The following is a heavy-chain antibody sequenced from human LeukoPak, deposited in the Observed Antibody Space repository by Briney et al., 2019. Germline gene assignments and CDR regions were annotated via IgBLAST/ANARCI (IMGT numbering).Heavy chain of an antibody. CDR3: AGSTYSSSFLLHSYYYYMDV. CDR1: GYTFTSYG. J-gene: IGHJ6*03. V-gene: IGHV1-18*01. CDR2: ISAYNGNT. D-gene: IGHD6-6*01. Sequence: ASVKVSCKASGYTFTSYGISWVRQAPGQGLEWMGWISAYNGNTNYAQKLQGRVTMTTDTSTSTAYMELRSLRSDDTAVYYCAGSTYSSSFLLHSYYYYMDVWGKGTTVTVSS.